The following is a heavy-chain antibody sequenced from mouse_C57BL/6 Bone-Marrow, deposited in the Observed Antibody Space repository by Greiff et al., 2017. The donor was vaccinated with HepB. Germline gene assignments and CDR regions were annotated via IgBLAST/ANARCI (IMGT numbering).Heavy chain of an antibody. CDR2: IDPETGGT. Sequence: VQLQQSGAELVRPGASVTLSCKASGYTFTDYEMHWVKQTPVHGLEWIGAIDPETGGTAYNQKFKGKAILTADKSSSTAYMELRSLTSEDSAVYYCTSGAMDYWGQGTSVTGSS. CDR3: TSGAMDY. V-gene: IGHV1-15*01. CDR1: GYTFTDYE. J-gene: IGHJ4*01.